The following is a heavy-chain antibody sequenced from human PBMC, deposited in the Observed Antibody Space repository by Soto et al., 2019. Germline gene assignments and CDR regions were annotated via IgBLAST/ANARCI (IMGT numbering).Heavy chain of an antibody. CDR3: AREVMTSVTRGWFDP. CDR1: GGSLNSGGYF. CDR2: VYSGDIA. Sequence: QVQLQESGPGLVRPSQTLSLTCTVSGGSLNSGGYFWSWIRQVPGKGLEWIGYVYSGDIAYYNPSLQSRVTISLYTSKTQSSLTLTSVTAADTAIYFCAREVMTSVTRGWFDPWGQGTRVTVSS. J-gene: IGHJ5*02. D-gene: IGHD4-17*01. V-gene: IGHV4-31*03.